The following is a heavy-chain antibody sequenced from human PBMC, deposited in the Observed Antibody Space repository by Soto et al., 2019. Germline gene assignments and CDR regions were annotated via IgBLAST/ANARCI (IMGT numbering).Heavy chain of an antibody. J-gene: IGHJ4*02. CDR2: ISVGDAYR. CDR1: GFTFTDYT. CDR3: VTSPEGTSSMRE. D-gene: IGHD1-7*01. Sequence: EVQLVESGGGLVKPGGSLRLSCAASGFTFTDYTMNWVRQAPGKGLEWVSSISVGDAYRYYADSVRGRFTVSRDNAENTLHLHMNSLRAEDTAVYYCVTSPEGTSSMREWGQGALVTVSS. V-gene: IGHV3-21*01.